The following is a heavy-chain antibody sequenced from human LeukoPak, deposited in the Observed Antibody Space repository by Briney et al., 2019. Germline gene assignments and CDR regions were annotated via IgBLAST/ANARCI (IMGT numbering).Heavy chain of an antibody. CDR1: GYTFTSYG. Sequence: ASVKVSCKASGYTFTSYGISWVRQAPGQGLEWMGWISAYNGNTNYAQKLQGRVTMTTDTSTSTAYMELRSLRSDDTAVYYCARGLPYYYGSGSHFDYWGQGTLVTVSS. J-gene: IGHJ4*02. CDR3: ARGLPYYYGSGSHFDY. D-gene: IGHD3-10*01. V-gene: IGHV1-18*01. CDR2: ISAYNGNT.